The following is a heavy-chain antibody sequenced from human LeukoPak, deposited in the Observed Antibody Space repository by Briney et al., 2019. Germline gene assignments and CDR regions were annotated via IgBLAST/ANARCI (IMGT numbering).Heavy chain of an antibody. CDR2: ISGSGGST. CDR1: GFTFSSYW. CDR3: AKKPGSSGYRDDY. D-gene: IGHD3-22*01. J-gene: IGHJ4*02. Sequence: GGSLRLSCAASGFTFSSYWMNWVRQAPGKGLEWVSAISGSGGSTYYADSVKGRFTISRDNSKNTLYLQMNSLRAEDTAVYYCAKKPGSSGYRDDYWGQGTLVTVSS. V-gene: IGHV3-23*01.